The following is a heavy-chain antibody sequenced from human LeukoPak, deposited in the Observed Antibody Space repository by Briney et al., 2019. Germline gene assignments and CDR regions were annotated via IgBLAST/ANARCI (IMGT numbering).Heavy chain of an antibody. J-gene: IGHJ4*02. CDR1: GFTFSSYA. CDR3: AKDLVTYSGYEEYYFDY. V-gene: IGHV3-23*01. CDR2: ISGSGGST. Sequence: PGGSLRLSCAASGFTFSSYAMSWVRQAPGKGLEWVSAISGSGGSTYYADSVKGRFTISGDNSKNTLYLQMNSLRAEDTAVYYCAKDLVTYSGYEEYYFDYWGQGTLVTVSS. D-gene: IGHD5-12*01.